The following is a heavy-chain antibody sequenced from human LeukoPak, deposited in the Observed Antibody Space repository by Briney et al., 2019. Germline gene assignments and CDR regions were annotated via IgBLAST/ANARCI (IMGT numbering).Heavy chain of an antibody. CDR3: AKSPAVDAAFDI. J-gene: IGHJ3*02. Sequence: HSGGSLRLSCAASGFTFSSYAMSWVRQAPGKGLEWVSAISGSGGSTYYADSVKGRFTISRDNSKNTLHLQMNSLRAEDTAVYYCAKSPAVDAAFDIWGQGTMVTVSS. V-gene: IGHV3-23*01. CDR2: ISGSGGST. D-gene: IGHD4-23*01. CDR1: GFTFSSYA.